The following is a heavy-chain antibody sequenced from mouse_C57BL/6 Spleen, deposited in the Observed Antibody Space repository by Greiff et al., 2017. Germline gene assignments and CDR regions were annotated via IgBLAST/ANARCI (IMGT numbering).Heavy chain of an antibody. V-gene: IGHV5-9*01. Sequence: EVKVEESGGGLVKPGGSLKLSCAASGFTFSSYTMSWVRQTPEKRLEWVATISGGGGNTYYPDSVKGRFTISRDNAKNTLYLQRSSLRSEDTALYYCARHHYYGSIYYAMDYWGQGTSVTVSS. CDR3: ARHHYYGSIYYAMDY. CDR1: GFTFSSYT. CDR2: ISGGGGNT. D-gene: IGHD1-1*01. J-gene: IGHJ4*01.